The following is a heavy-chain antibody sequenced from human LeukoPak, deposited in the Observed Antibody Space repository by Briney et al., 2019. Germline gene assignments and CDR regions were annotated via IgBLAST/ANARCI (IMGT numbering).Heavy chain of an antibody. CDR1: GGSISSYY. D-gene: IGHD6-19*01. CDR2: TYYSGST. Sequence: SETLSLTCTVSGGSISSYYWSWIRQPPGKGLEWIGYTYYSGSTNYNPSLKSRVTISVDTSKNQFSLKLSSVTAADTAVYYCARAGGWYLDAFDIWGQGTMVTVSS. CDR3: ARAGGWYLDAFDI. V-gene: IGHV4-59*01. J-gene: IGHJ3*02.